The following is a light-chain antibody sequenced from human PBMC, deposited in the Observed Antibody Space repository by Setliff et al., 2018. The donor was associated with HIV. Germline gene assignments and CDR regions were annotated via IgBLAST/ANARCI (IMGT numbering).Light chain of an antibody. Sequence: QSVLTQPASVSGSPGQSITLSCTGTSSDVGSYNLVSWYQHHPGKAPKLMIYEVSNRPSGVPDRFSGSKSGNTASLTISGLQADDEADYYCSSYTSSSTYVFGTGTKV. CDR3: SSYTSSSTYV. CDR2: EVS. J-gene: IGLJ1*01. CDR1: SSDVGSYNL. V-gene: IGLV2-14*02.